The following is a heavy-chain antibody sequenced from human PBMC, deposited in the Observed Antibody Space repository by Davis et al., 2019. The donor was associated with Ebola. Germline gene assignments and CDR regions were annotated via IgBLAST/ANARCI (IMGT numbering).Heavy chain of an antibody. D-gene: IGHD3-10*01. CDR2: ISAYNGNT. J-gene: IGHJ5*02. V-gene: IGHV1-18*01. Sequence: AASVTVSCKASGYTFTSYGISWVRQAPGQGLEWMGWISAYNGNTNYAQKLQGRVTMTTDTSTSTAYMELRSLRSDDTAVYYCARVVTMVRSTGWFDPWGQGTLVTVSS. CDR3: ARVVTMVRSTGWFDP. CDR1: GYTFTSYG.